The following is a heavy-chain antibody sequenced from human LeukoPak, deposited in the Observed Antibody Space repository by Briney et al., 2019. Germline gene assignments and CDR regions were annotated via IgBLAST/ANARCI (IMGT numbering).Heavy chain of an antibody. V-gene: IGHV4-38-2*02. J-gene: IGHJ4*02. Sequence: SETLSLTCTVSGYSISTGYFWGWIRQPPGKGLEWIGNSYYSGSTYYNPSLKSRVTISVDTSKNQFSLKLRSVTAADTAVYYCARGVTMVRGVIPNWGQGTLVTVSS. CDR3: ARGVTMVRGVIPN. CDR1: GYSISTGYF. D-gene: IGHD3-10*01. CDR2: SYYSGST.